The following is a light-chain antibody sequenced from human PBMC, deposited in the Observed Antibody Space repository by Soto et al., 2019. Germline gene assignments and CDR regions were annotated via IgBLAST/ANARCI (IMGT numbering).Light chain of an antibody. V-gene: IGKV3-20*01. J-gene: IGKJ1*01. CDR1: QSVSSSY. Sequence: EIVWTRWPGTLSLSPGERATLSCRASQSVSSSYLAWYQQKPGQAPRLLIYGASSRATGIPDRLSGSGSGTDFTLTISRLEPEDFAVYYCQQYGSSPRTFGQGTKVDIK. CDR2: GAS. CDR3: QQYGSSPRT.